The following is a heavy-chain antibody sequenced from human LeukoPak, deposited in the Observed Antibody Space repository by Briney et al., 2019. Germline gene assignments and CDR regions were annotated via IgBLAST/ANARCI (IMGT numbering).Heavy chain of an antibody. CDR1: GYTFTGYY. CDR3: ARDPSYGPFDY. J-gene: IGHJ4*02. D-gene: IGHD3-10*01. Sequence: GASVKVSCKASGYTFTGYYMHWVRQAPGQGLEWMGWINPNSGGTNYAQKFQGRVTMTRDTSTSTVYMELSSLRSEDTAVYYCARDPSYGPFDYWGQGTLVTVSS. V-gene: IGHV1-2*02. CDR2: INPNSGGT.